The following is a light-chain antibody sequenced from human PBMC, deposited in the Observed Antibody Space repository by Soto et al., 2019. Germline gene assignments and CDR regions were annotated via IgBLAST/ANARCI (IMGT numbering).Light chain of an antibody. Sequence: DIQMTQSPSSLSASVGDTVTIPCRASQDIGNFFAWFQQKPGKAPKSLISAASSLQSGVPSKFSVSGSGTELTLSINSLQPGDGATYYCQQYHSWPATFGGGTKVEI. CDR2: AAS. J-gene: IGKJ4*01. CDR3: QQYHSWPAT. V-gene: IGKV1-16*02. CDR1: QDIGNF.